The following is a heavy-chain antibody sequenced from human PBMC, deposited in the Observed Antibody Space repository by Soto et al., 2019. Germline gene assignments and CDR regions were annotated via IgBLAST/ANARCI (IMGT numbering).Heavy chain of an antibody. CDR1: GFTFSNYA. Sequence: EVQLLESGGGLVQPGGSLRISCAASGFTFSNYAMSWVRQAPGKGLEWVSAFGSSGGGTYYADSVKGRFTISRDDSKNTLFLQMTSLRAEDTAVYYCARGVATIWGRRFDCWGQGALVTVSS. CDR2: FGSSGGGT. V-gene: IGHV3-23*01. CDR3: ARGVATIWGRRFDC. D-gene: IGHD5-12*01. J-gene: IGHJ4*02.